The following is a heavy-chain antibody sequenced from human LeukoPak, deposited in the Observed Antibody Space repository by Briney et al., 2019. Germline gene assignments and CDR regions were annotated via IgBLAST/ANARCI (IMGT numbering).Heavy chain of an antibody. CDR2: IYYSGST. J-gene: IGHJ4*02. V-gene: IGHV4-59*01. D-gene: IGHD6-19*01. CDR1: GGSISSYY. CDR3: ARCSGWYQGGNFDY. Sequence: PSETLSLTCTVSGGSISSYYWSWLRHPPGKGLEWVGYIYYSGSTNYNPSLKGRVTISVDTSKNQFSLKLNSVTAARPAVVLCARCSGWYQGGNFDYWGQGTLVTVSS.